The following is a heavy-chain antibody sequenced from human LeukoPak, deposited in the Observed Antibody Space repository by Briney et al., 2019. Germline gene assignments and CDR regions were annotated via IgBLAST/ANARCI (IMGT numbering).Heavy chain of an antibody. CDR1: GFTFSSYS. CDR2: ISSSSSYI. J-gene: IGHJ6*03. Sequence: PGGSLRLSCAASGFTFSSYSMTWGRQAPGKGLEWVSSISSSSSYIYYADSVKGRFTISRDNAKNSLYLQMNSLRAEDTAVYYCAREGGGTTVSPWYYYYYMDVWGKGTTVTVSS. V-gene: IGHV3-21*01. D-gene: IGHD4-17*01. CDR3: AREGGGTTVSPWYYYYYMDV.